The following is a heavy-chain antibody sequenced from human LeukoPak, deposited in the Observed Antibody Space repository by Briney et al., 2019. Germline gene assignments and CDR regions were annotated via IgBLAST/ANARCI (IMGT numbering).Heavy chain of an antibody. V-gene: IGHV1-8*01. Sequence: APVKVSCKASGYTFTSYDINWVRQATGQGLEWMGWMNPNSGNTGYAQKFQGRVTMARNTSISTAYMEPSSLRSEDTAVYYCARRSGSYTGTRSWFDPWGQGTLVTVSS. CDR3: ARRSGSYTGTRSWFDP. D-gene: IGHD1-26*01. CDR1: GYTFTSYD. J-gene: IGHJ5*02. CDR2: MNPNSGNT.